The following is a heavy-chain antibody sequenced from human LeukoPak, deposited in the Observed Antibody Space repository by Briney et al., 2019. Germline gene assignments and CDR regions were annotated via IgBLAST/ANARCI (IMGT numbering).Heavy chain of an antibody. D-gene: IGHD6-13*01. Sequence: PGRSLRLSCAASGFTFSSYGMHWVRQAPGKGLEWVAVISYDGSNKYYADSVKGRFTISRDNSKNTLYLQMNSRRAEDTAVYYCAKELDYSSSWPRGFHYWGQGTLVTVSS. CDR3: AKELDYSSSWPRGFHY. CDR1: GFTFSSYG. J-gene: IGHJ4*02. CDR2: ISYDGSNK. V-gene: IGHV3-30*18.